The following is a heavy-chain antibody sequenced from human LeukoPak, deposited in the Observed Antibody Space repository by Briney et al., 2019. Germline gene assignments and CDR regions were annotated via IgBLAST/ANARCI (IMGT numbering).Heavy chain of an antibody. CDR1: GFTFSSYA. CDR2: ISGSGGST. CDR3: ARPSGSYYVLGYFDY. V-gene: IGHV3-23*01. Sequence: PGGSLRLSCAASGFTFSSYAMSWVRQAPGKGLEWVSAISGSGGSTYYADSVKGRFTISRDNSKNTLYLQMNSLRAEDTAVYYCARPSGSYYVLGYFDYWGQGTLVTVSS. J-gene: IGHJ4*02. D-gene: IGHD1-26*01.